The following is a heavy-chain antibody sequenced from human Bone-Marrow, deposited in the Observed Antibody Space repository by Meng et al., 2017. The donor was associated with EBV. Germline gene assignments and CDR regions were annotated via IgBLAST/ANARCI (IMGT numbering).Heavy chain of an antibody. D-gene: IGHD3-22*01. CDR1: GYTFTGYY. CDR3: AREDDSSGYYLPYYFDY. CDR2: INPNSGGT. V-gene: IGHV1-2*06. Sequence: QVQLVQSGAEVKKPGVSVKVSCKASGYTFTGYYMHWVRQAPGQGLEWMGRINPNSGGTNYAQKFQGRVTMTRDTSISTAYMELSRLRSDDTAVYYCAREDDSSGYYLPYYFDYWGQGTLVTVSS. J-gene: IGHJ4*02.